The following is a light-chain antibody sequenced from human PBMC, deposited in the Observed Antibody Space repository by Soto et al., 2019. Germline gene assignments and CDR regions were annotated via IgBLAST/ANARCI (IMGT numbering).Light chain of an antibody. V-gene: IGLV2-14*01. Sequence: QSALAQPASVAGSLGQSMTLSFTGTSSDVGGYNFVSWYQQQPGKALKLMIYEVNNRPSGVSNRFSGSKTGNKASPTISGLQAEDEADYYCSPWTSSTTQVLGGGTKPTVL. J-gene: IGLJ2*01. CDR2: EVN. CDR3: SPWTSSTTQV. CDR1: SSDVGGYNF.